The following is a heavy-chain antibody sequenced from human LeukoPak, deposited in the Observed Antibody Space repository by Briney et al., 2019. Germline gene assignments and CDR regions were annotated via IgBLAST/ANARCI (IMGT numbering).Heavy chain of an antibody. CDR2: INHSGST. D-gene: IGHD2-2*01. CDR3: ARGRKRDLGDIVVVPAAIRLSRAANWFDP. V-gene: IGHV4-34*01. Sequence: SETLSLTCAVYGGSFSGYYWSWIRQPPGKGLEWIGEINHSGSTNYNPSLESRVTISVDTSKNQFSLKLSSVTAADTAVYYCARGRKRDLGDIVVVPAAIRLSRAANWFDPWGQGTLVTVSS. J-gene: IGHJ5*02. CDR1: GGSFSGYY.